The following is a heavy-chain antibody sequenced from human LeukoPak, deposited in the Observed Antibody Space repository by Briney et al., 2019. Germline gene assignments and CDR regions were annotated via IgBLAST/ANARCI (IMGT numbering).Heavy chain of an antibody. CDR1: GGSFSGYY. D-gene: IGHD6-13*01. CDR3: ARVWSSSWSIFDY. J-gene: IGHJ4*02. V-gene: IGHV4-34*01. CDR2: INHSGST. Sequence: SETLSLTCAVYGGSFSGYYWSWIRQPPGKGLEWIGEINHSGSTNYNPSLKSRVTISVDTSKNQFSVKLSSVTAADTAVYYCARVWSSSWSIFDYWGQGTLVTVSS.